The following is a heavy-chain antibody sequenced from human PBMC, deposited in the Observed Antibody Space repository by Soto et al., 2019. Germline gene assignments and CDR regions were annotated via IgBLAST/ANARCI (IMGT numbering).Heavy chain of an antibody. CDR3: AGGREYREFVDY. V-gene: IGHV1-8*01. J-gene: IGHJ4*02. CDR2: MNPNSGNT. Sequence: ASVKVSCKASGYTFTSYDIHWVRQATGQGLEWMGWMNPNSGNTGYAQKFQGRVTMTRNTSISTAYMELSSLRSDDTAVYYCAGGREYREFVDYWGQGTLVTVSS. D-gene: IGHD6-6*01. CDR1: GYTFTSYD.